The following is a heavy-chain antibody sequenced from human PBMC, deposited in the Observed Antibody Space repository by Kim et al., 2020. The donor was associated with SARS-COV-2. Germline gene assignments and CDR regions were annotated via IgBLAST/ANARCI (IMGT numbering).Heavy chain of an antibody. V-gene: IGHV3-49*02. Sequence: YAASVKGRFTISRDDSKSIAYLQMNSLKTEDTAVYYCTRDYGDYPHAFDIWGQGTMVTVSS. D-gene: IGHD4-17*01. J-gene: IGHJ3*02. CDR3: TRDYGDYPHAFDI.